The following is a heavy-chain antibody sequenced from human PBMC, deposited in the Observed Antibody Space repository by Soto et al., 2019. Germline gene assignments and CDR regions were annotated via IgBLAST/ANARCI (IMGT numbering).Heavy chain of an antibody. D-gene: IGHD3-22*01. Sequence: PGVSLRLSCAASGFSFSRYPMHWVRQAPGKALEWVAVMSYDGGNKYYADSVKGRFTISRDNSKSTLYLQMNSLRAEDTAVYYCARDRYYFDSSGYYYGNYYGMDVWGQGTTVTVSS. CDR1: GFSFSRYP. V-gene: IGHV3-30-3*01. CDR3: ARDRYYFDSSGYYYGNYYGMDV. J-gene: IGHJ6*02. CDR2: MSYDGGNK.